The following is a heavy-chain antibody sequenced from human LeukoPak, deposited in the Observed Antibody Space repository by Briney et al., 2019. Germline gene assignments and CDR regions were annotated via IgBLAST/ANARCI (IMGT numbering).Heavy chain of an antibody. CDR2: IYPGDSDT. V-gene: IGHV5-51*01. J-gene: IGHJ6*02. Sequence: PGESLKISCKGSGYRFTDYWIGWVRQMPEKGLEWMGIIYPGDSDTRYSPSFQGQVTISADKSINTAHLQWSSLKASDTAMYYCARGAAGTTPDYYYFGLDVWGQGTTVRVSS. D-gene: IGHD1-7*01. CDR3: ARGAAGTTPDYYYFGLDV. CDR1: GYRFTDYW.